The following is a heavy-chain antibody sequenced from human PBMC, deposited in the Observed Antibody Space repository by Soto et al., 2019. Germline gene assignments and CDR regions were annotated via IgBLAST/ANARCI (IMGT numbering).Heavy chain of an antibody. Sequence: GGSLRLSCAASGFPFSSSWMDWVRQAPGKGREWGANIEEDGSQTYYVDSVRGRFTVSRDNAENSVFLQMNSLRVEDTAVYYCSRSLNYWGQGTRVTVSS. CDR1: GFPFSSSW. CDR2: IEEDGSQT. CDR3: SRSLNY. J-gene: IGHJ4*02. V-gene: IGHV3-7*01.